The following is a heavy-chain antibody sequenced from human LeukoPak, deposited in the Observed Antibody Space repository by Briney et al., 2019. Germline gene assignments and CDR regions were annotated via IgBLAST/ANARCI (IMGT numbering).Heavy chain of an antibody. CDR2: INHSGST. D-gene: IGHD2-2*01. CDR3: ARHIVVVPAAMSWFDP. J-gene: IGHJ5*02. V-gene: IGHV4-34*01. CDR1: GGSFSGYY. Sequence: SETLSLTCAVYGGSFSGYYWSWIRQPPGKGLEWIGEINHSGSTNYNPSLKSRVNISVDTSKNQFSLKLSSVTAADTAVYYCARHIVVVPAAMSWFDPWGQGTLVTVSS.